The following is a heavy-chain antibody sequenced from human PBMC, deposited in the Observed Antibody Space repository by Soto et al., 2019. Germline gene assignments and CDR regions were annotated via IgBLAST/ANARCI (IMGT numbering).Heavy chain of an antibody. Sequence: SETLSLTCTVSGGSISSSSYYWGWIRQPPGKGLEWIGSIYYSGSTYYNPSLKSRVTISVDTSKNQFSLKLSSVTAADTAVYYCARIRGSSGSPILDYWGQGTLVTVSS. J-gene: IGHJ4*02. CDR2: IYYSGST. V-gene: IGHV4-39*01. CDR3: ARIRGSSGSPILDY. CDR1: GGSISSSSYY. D-gene: IGHD6-19*01.